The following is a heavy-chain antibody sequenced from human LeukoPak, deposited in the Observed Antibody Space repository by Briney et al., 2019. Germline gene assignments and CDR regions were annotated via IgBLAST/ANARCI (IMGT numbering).Heavy chain of an antibody. CDR3: AGEAGSGSFVLDY. CDR2: IIPIFGTA. D-gene: IGHD3-10*01. V-gene: IGHV1-69*05. CDR1: GGTFSSYA. J-gene: IGHJ4*02. Sequence: SVKVSCKASGGTFSSYAISWVRQAPGQGLEWMGGIIPIFGTANYAQKLQGRVTITTDESTSTAYMELSSLRSEDTAVYYCAGEAGSGSFVLDYWGQGTLVTVSS.